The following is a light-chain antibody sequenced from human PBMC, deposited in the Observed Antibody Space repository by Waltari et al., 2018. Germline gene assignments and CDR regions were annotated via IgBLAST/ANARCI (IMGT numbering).Light chain of an antibody. CDR3: QHYDGFPYT. J-gene: IGKJ2*01. V-gene: IGKV1-16*01. CDR1: QGISNF. Sequence: DIQMTQSPSSLSASVGDTVLITCRASQGISNFLVWFQQHPGKPPKSLIYAASTLQDGVPSRFSGRGSGTDFTLTISSLQPEDFATYYCQHYDGFPYTFGQGTRVDI. CDR2: AAS.